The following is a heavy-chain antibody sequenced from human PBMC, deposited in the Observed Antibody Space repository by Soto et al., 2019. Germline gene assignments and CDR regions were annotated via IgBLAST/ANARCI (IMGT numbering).Heavy chain of an antibody. Sequence: QVQLVQSGGEVKKPGASVKVSCKASGYTFTSYGISWVGQAPGQRLEWMGWIRGYNGNTNYAQKLPARVTMPTDTTTSTAYMELRSLRSDDTAVYYCARDRALELGDEWGQGTLVTVS. J-gene: IGHJ4*02. CDR2: IRGYNGNT. D-gene: IGHD1-26*01. CDR1: GYTFTSYG. CDR3: ARDRALELGDE. V-gene: IGHV1-18*01.